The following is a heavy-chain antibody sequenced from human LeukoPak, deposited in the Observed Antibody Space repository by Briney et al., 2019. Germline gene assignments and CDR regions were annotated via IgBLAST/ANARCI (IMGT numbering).Heavy chain of an antibody. J-gene: IGHJ5*02. CDR3: ASYRGDFWRGYYSNWFDP. V-gene: IGHV3-74*01. Sequence: PGGSLRLSCAASGFTFSSYWMHWVRQAPGKGLVWVSRINSDGSSTSYADSVKGRFTISRDNAKNTLYLQMNSLRAEDTAVYYCASYRGDFWRGYYSNWFDPWGQGTLVTVSS. CDR2: INSDGSST. D-gene: IGHD3-3*01. CDR1: GFTFSSYW.